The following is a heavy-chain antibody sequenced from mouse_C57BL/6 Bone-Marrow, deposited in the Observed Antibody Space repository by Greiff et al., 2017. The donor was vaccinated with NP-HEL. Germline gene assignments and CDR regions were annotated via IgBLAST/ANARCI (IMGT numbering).Heavy chain of an antibody. D-gene: IGHD1-1*01. V-gene: IGHV3-6*01. Sequence: EVKLQESGPGLVKPSQSLSLTCSVTGYSITSGYYWNWIRQFPGNKLEWMGYISYDGSNNYNPSLKNRISITRDTSKNQFFLKLNSVTTEDTATYYCAREATVYYYAMDYWGQGTSVTVSS. CDR1: GYSITSGYY. CDR3: AREATVYYYAMDY. J-gene: IGHJ4*01. CDR2: ISYDGSN.